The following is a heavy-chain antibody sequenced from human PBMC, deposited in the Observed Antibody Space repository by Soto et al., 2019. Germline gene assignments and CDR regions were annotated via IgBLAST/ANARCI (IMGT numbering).Heavy chain of an antibody. CDR1: GFTFNSYA. V-gene: IGHV3-23*01. J-gene: IGHJ5*02. D-gene: IGHD6-19*01. CDR3: AKDLAVAGLFDP. CDR2: ISGSGGST. Sequence: GGSMRLSCAASGFTFNSYAMSWVRQAPGKGLEWVSAISGSGGSTYYADSVKGRFTISRDNSKNTLHLQMNSLRAEDTAVYYCAKDLAVAGLFDPWGQGTLVTVSS.